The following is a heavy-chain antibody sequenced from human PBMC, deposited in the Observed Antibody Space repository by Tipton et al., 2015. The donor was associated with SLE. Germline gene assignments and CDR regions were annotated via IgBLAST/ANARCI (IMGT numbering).Heavy chain of an antibody. V-gene: IGHV4-38-2*01. Sequence: TLSLTCAVSGYSISSGYYWGWIRQPPGKGLEWIGSIYHSGSTYYNPSLKSRVTISLDTLKNQFSLSLSSVTAADSAIYYCARATRIIAATATSPHYFDYWGQGALVTVSS. D-gene: IGHD6-25*01. CDR1: GYSISSGYY. CDR2: IYHSGST. CDR3: ARATRIIAATATSPHYFDY. J-gene: IGHJ4*02.